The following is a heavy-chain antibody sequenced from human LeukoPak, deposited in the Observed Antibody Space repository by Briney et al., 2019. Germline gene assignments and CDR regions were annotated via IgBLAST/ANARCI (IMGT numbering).Heavy chain of an antibody. Sequence: GGSLRLSCAGSGFTFSSYAMSWVRPAPGKGLEWVSAISDTGATTYDADSVKGRFTISRDNSRSTLYLQMNSLRAEDTAVYYCARTKKGDGYNMYDWFDPWDQGTLVTVSS. D-gene: IGHD5-24*01. V-gene: IGHV3-23*01. J-gene: IGHJ5*02. CDR3: ARTKKGDGYNMYDWFDP. CDR2: ISDTGATT. CDR1: GFTFSSYA.